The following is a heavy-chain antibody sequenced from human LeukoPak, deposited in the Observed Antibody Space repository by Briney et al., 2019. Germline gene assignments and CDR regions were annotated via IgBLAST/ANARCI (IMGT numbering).Heavy chain of an antibody. D-gene: IGHD6-13*01. CDR3: ARDDGTPNRFDY. Sequence: SETLSLTCTVSGGSISSYYWSWIRQPPRKGLEWIGYIYYSGSTNYNPSLKSRVTMSVDTSKNQFSLKLSSVTAADTAVYYCARDDGTPNRFDYWGQGTLVTVSS. CDR2: IYYSGST. V-gene: IGHV4-59*12. CDR1: GGSISSYY. J-gene: IGHJ4*02.